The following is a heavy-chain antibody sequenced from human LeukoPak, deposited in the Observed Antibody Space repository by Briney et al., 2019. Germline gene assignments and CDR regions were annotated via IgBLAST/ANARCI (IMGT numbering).Heavy chain of an antibody. CDR1: GYTFTGYY. CDR3: ARGTSGSYCSDY. D-gene: IGHD1-26*01. J-gene: IGHJ4*02. Sequence: ASVKVSCKASGYTFTGYYMHWVRQAPGQGLEWMGWINPNSSGTNYAQKFQGRVTMTRDTSISTAYMELSRLRSDDTAVYYCARGTSGSYCSDYWGQGTLVTVSS. CDR2: INPNSSGT. V-gene: IGHV1-2*02.